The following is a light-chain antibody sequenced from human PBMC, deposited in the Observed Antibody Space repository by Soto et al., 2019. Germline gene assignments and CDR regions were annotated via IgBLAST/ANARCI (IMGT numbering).Light chain of an antibody. Sequence: EIVLTQSPGTLSLSPRERATLSCRASQTVSSNYLAWYRQKPGQAPRLLIYGASSRATGIPDRVSGSGSGTDFTLTISRLEPEDFAVYYCQQYGSSPCTFGQGTKLEIK. J-gene: IGKJ2*02. CDR3: QQYGSSPCT. CDR2: GAS. CDR1: QTVSSNY. V-gene: IGKV3-20*01.